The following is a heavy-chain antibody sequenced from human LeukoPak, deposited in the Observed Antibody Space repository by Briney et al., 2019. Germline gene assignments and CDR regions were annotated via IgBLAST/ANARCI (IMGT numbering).Heavy chain of an antibody. J-gene: IGHJ4*02. Sequence: ASVKVSCKASGYTFTSYDINWVRQATGQGLEWMGWMNPNSGNTGYAQKFQGRVPITRNTSISTAYMELSSLRSEDTAVYYCARGQYSSGWYAPFDYWGQGTLVTVSS. CDR3: ARGQYSSGWYAPFDY. V-gene: IGHV1-8*03. D-gene: IGHD6-19*01. CDR2: MNPNSGNT. CDR1: GYTFTSYD.